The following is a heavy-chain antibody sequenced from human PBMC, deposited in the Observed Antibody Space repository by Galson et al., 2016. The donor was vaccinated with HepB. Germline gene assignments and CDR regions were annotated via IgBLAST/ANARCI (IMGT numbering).Heavy chain of an antibody. V-gene: IGHV3-74*01. CDR3: ARVHWQLPNPLFDY. D-gene: IGHD2-15*01. CDR1: GFAFSTNW. Sequence: LRLSCAASGFAFSTNWMHWVRQAPGKGLVWVSRIDSDGSGTSYADSVKGRFTISRDNAKNTLYLQMNSLRAEDTAVYYCARVHWQLPNPLFDYWGQGTLVTVSS. J-gene: IGHJ4*02. CDR2: IDSDGSGT.